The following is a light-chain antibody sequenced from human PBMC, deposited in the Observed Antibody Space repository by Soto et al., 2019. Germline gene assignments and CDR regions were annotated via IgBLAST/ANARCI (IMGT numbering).Light chain of an antibody. Sequence: EIVLTQSPGTLSSSPGERATLSCRASQSVSSSYLAWYQQKPGQAPRLLIYGASSRATGIPDRFSGSGSVTDFTLTISRLEPEDFAVYYWQQYGSSPLFGQGTKLEIK. J-gene: IGKJ2*01. CDR3: QQYGSSPL. CDR2: GAS. CDR1: QSVSSSY. V-gene: IGKV3-20*01.